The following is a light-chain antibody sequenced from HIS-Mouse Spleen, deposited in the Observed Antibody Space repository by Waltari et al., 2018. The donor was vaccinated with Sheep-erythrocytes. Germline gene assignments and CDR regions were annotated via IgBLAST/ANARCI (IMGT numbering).Light chain of an antibody. CDR3: QAWDSSIVV. V-gene: IGLV3-1*01. Sequence: SSELTQPPSVSVSPGQTASITCSGDKLGDKYACWYQQKPGQSPVLVIYQATKRPSGIPGRCSGANSGNTATLTISGTQAMDEADYYCQAWDSSIVVFGGGTKLTVL. CDR1: KLGDKY. J-gene: IGLJ2*01. CDR2: QAT.